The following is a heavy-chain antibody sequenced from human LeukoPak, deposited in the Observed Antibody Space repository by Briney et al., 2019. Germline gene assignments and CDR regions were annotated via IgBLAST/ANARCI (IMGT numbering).Heavy chain of an antibody. CDR3: AKGKGRSSSGSFYFDY. J-gene: IGHJ4*02. CDR1: GFTFSSYS. Sequence: GGSLRLSCAASGFTFSSYSMNWVRQAPGKGLEWVSSISSSSSYIYYADSVKGRFTISRDNSKNTLYLQMNSLRAEDTAVYYCAKGKGRSSSGSFYFDYWGQGTLVTVSS. D-gene: IGHD6-19*01. V-gene: IGHV3-21*01. CDR2: ISSSSSYI.